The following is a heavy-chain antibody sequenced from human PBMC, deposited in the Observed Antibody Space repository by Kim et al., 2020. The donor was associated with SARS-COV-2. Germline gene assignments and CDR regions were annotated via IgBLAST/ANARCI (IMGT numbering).Heavy chain of an antibody. D-gene: IGHD2-15*01. CDR2: IYPGDSDT. Sequence: GESLKLSCKGSGYSFTKSWIGWVRQMPGKGLEWMGIIYPGDSDTRYSPSFQGQVTISADKSINTAYLQWGSLKASDTAMYYCARHISGDLDYWGQGTLVTVSS. V-gene: IGHV5-51*01. CDR3: ARHISGDLDY. CDR1: GYSFTKSW. J-gene: IGHJ4*02.